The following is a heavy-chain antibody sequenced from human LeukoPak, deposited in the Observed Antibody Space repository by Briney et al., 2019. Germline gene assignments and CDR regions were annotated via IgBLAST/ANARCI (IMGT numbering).Heavy chain of an antibody. J-gene: IGHJ5*02. CDR1: GGTFSSHA. CDR2: IIPIFGTA. D-gene: IGHD6-13*01. CDR3: ARDRYAVWRSAGSPPNWFDP. Sequence: SSVKVSCKASGGTFSSHAISWVRQAPGQGLEWMGGIIPIFGTANYAQNFQGRVTITADESTSTAYMELGSLRSEDTAVYYCARDRYAVWRSAGSPPNWFDPWGQGTLVTVSS. V-gene: IGHV1-69*01.